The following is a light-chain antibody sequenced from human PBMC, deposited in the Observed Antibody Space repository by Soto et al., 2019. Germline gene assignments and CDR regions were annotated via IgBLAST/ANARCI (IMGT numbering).Light chain of an antibody. CDR3: SSYSSGRYV. J-gene: IGLJ1*01. CDR2: EVN. Sequence: QSVLTQPASVSGSPGQSITISCTGTNSDIGTYNYVSWYQQHPGKAPKLIIFEVNSRPSGISSRFSGSKSGNTASLTISGLQAEDEADYYCSSYSSGRYVFGTGTKVTVL. CDR1: NSDIGTYNY. V-gene: IGLV2-14*01.